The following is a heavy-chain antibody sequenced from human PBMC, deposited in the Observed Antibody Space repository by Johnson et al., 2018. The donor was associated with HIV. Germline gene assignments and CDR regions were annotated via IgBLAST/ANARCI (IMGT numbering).Heavy chain of an antibody. J-gene: IGHJ3*02. CDR2: ISYDGSNK. D-gene: IGHD1-1*01. CDR1: GLTFDDYA. Sequence: QVQLVESGGGLVQPGRSLRLSCAASGLTFDDYAMHWVRQAPGKGLEWVAVISYDGSNKYYADSMKGRFTNSRDNARNSLYLQMNSLRAEDTAVYYCARDDDVKAFDIWGQGTMVTVSS. V-gene: IGHV3-30-3*01. CDR3: ARDDDVKAFDI.